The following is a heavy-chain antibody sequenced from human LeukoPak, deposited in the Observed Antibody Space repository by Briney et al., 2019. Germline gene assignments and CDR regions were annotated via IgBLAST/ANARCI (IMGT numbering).Heavy chain of an antibody. CDR2: ISAYNGNT. J-gene: IGHJ4*02. CDR1: GYTFTSYG. D-gene: IGHD2-2*01. Sequence: ASVKVSCKASGYTFTSYGISWVRQAPGQGLEWMGWISAYNGNTNYAQKLQGRVTMTTDTSASTAYMELRSLRSDDTAVYYCARDALYCSSTSCYGDYWGQGTLVTVSS. V-gene: IGHV1-18*01. CDR3: ARDALYCSSTSCYGDY.